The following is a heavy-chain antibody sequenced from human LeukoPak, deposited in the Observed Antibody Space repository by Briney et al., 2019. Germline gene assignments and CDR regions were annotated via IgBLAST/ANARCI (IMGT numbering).Heavy chain of an antibody. D-gene: IGHD6-19*01. CDR1: GYTFTSYG. J-gene: IGHJ4*02. CDR3: ARVGVVAGIAVARSDY. CDR2: ISAYNGNT. Sequence: ASVKVSCKASGYTFTSYGISWVRQAPGQGLEWMGWISAYNGNTNYAQKLQGRVTMTTDTSTSTAYMGLRSLRSDDTAVYYCARVGVVAGIAVARSDYWGQGTLVTVSS. V-gene: IGHV1-18*01.